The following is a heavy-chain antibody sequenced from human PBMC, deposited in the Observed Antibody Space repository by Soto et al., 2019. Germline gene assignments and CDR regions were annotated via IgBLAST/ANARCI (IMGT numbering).Heavy chain of an antibody. CDR1: GYSISSEYY. D-gene: IGHD6-13*01. J-gene: IGHJ4*02. CDR2: IYHSGST. V-gene: IGHV4-38-2*01. Sequence: SETLSLTCVVSGYSISSEYYWGWIRQSPGKGLEWIGSIYHSGSTYYNPSLKSRVTISIDKSKNQFSLKLSSVTAADTAVYYCARVGIAAAGIVSFDYWGQGTLVTV. CDR3: ARVGIAAAGIVSFDY.